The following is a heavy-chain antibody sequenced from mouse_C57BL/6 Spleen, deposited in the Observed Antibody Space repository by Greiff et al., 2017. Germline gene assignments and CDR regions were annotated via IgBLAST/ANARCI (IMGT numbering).Heavy chain of an antibody. Sequence: EVKLVESGGGLVQPGGSLSLSCAASGFTFTDYYMSWVRQPPGKALEWLGFIRNKANGYTTEYSASVKGRFTISRDNSQSILYLQMNALRAEDSATYYCARYGLYYCDYWGQGTTLTVSS. V-gene: IGHV7-3*01. CDR2: IRNKANGYTT. J-gene: IGHJ2*01. CDR1: GFTFTDYY. CDR3: ARYGLYYCDY. D-gene: IGHD6-2*01.